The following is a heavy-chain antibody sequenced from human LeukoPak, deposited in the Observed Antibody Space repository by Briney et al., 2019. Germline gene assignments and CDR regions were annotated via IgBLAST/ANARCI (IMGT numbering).Heavy chain of an antibody. J-gene: IGHJ4*02. CDR1: GYTFPSYY. CDR2: INPSGGST. D-gene: IGHD6-13*01. CDR3: ARYSSSWGPLRY. Sequence: SVNVSCKASGYTFPSYYMHWARQAPGQGLEWMGIINPSGGSTSYAQKFQGRVTMTRAMSTSTVYMELSSLRSKDTAVYYCARYSSSWGPLRYWGQGTLVTVSS. V-gene: IGHV1-46*01.